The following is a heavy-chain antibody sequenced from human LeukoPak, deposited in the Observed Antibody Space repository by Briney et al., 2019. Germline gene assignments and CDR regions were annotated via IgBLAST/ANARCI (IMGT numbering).Heavy chain of an antibody. CDR3: ARYRSGGSRGFDY. D-gene: IGHD6-19*01. Sequence: PGGSLRLSCAASGFAFSGYSLNWVRQAPGKGLEWVSYISGSSSTIYYADSVKDRFTISRDNAKNSLYLQMNSLRAEDTAVCYCARYRSGGSRGFDYWGQGTLVTVSS. CDR1: GFAFSGYS. J-gene: IGHJ4*02. V-gene: IGHV3-48*01. CDR2: ISGSSSTI.